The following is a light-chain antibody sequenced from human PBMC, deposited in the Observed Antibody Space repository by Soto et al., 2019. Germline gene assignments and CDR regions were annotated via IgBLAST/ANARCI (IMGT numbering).Light chain of an antibody. V-gene: IGKV3-20*01. CDR2: SAS. CDR1: QSVSSNY. CDR3: QQYGGSPRVT. Sequence: EIVLTQSPGTLSLSPGERVTLSCRASQSVSSNYLAWYQQEPGQAPRLLIYSASSRATGIPDRFSGSGSGTDFTLTISRLEPEDFAVYYCQQYGGSPRVTFGGGTKVEIK. J-gene: IGKJ4*01.